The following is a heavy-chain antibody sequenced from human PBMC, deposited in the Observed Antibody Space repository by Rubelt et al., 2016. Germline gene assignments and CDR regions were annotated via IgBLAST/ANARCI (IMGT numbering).Heavy chain of an antibody. V-gene: IGHV3-74*01. Sequence: EVQLVESGGGLVQPGGSLRLSCAASGFTFSSYWMHWVRQAPGKGLVWVSRINSDGSSTSYADSVKGRFTISRDNAKNTLYLQMNSLRAEDPAVYYCAKDGGGATRLPSHYWGQGTLVTVSS. J-gene: IGHJ4*02. CDR3: AKDGGGATRLPSHY. CDR1: GFTFSSYW. CDR2: INSDGSST. D-gene: IGHD1-26*01.